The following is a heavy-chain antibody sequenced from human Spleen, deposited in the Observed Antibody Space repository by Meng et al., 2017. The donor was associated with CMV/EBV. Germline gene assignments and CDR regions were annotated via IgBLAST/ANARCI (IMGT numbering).Heavy chain of an antibody. J-gene: IGHJ6*02. Sequence: FTFSDHVRVWVRQAPGKGLEWVARTRDKAKNYTREYAASMKGRFTISRDDSKNSLYLQMNSLKTEDTAVYFCVRGNNWNSPKYGMDVWGQGTTVTVSS. D-gene: IGHD1-7*01. CDR2: TRDKAKNYTR. CDR1: FTFSDHV. V-gene: IGHV3-72*01. CDR3: VRGNNWNSPKYGMDV.